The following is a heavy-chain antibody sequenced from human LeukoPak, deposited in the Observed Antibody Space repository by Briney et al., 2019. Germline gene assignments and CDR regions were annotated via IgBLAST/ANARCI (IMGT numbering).Heavy chain of an antibody. D-gene: IGHD2-2*01. V-gene: IGHV3-23*01. CDR2: ISGSGGST. Sequence: GGTLRLSCAASGFTFSSYGMSWVRQAPGKGLEWVSAISGSGGSTYYADSVKGRFTISRDNSKNTLYLQMNSLRAEDTAVYYCATGVVVAPDVTPFDYWGQGTLVTVSS. J-gene: IGHJ4*02. CDR1: GFTFSSYG. CDR3: ATGVVVAPDVTPFDY.